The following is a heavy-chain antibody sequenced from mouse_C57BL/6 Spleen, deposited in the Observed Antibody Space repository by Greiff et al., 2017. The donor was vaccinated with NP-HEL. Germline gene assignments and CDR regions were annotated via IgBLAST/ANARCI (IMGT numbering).Heavy chain of an antibody. CDR1: GYSITSGYY. V-gene: IGHV3-6*01. D-gene: IGHD4-1*02. Sequence: VQLQQSGPGLVKPSQSLSLTCSVTGYSITSGYYWNWIRQFPGNKLEWMGYISYDGSNNYNPSLKNRISITRDTSKNQFFLKLNSVTTEDTATYYCARRPTGTGFDYWGQGTTLTVSS. J-gene: IGHJ2*01. CDR2: ISYDGSN. CDR3: ARRPTGTGFDY.